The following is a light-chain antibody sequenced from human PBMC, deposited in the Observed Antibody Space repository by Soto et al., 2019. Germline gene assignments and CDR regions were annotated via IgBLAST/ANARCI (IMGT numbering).Light chain of an antibody. CDR2: DAS. V-gene: IGKV3-11*01. J-gene: IGKJ4*01. CDR3: QQRSNWPLT. Sequence: EIVLTQSPATLSLSPGERATLSCGASQSISSYLAWYQQKPGQAPRLLIHDASNRATGIPARFSGSGSGTDFTLTINSLEPEDFALYYCQQRSNWPLTFGGGTMVEIK. CDR1: QSISSY.